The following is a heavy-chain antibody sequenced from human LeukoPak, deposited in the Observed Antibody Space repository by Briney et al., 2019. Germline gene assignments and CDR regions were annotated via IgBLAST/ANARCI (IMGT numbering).Heavy chain of an antibody. CDR1: RYSFASYW. CDR3: ARQDPAYCSSASCRAAFDI. Sequence: GDSLKISCKGSRYSFASYWIGWVRQMPGKGLEWMGIIYPGDSDTRYSPSFQGQVTMSADKSISTAYLQWSSLKASDTAMYYCARQDPAYCSSASCRAAFDIWGQGTMVTVSS. J-gene: IGHJ3*02. CDR2: IYPGDSDT. V-gene: IGHV5-51*01. D-gene: IGHD2-15*01.